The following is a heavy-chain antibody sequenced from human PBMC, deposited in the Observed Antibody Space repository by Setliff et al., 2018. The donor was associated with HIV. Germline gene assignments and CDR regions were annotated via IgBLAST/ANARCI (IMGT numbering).Heavy chain of an antibody. Sequence: PSETLSLTCAVYGGSFNAYYWSWIRQPAGKGLEWIGRIYTSGSTNYNPSLKSRVTMSVDTSKNQFSLKLSSVTAADTAVYYCARDGFWSGYIDYWGQGTLVTVSS. CDR1: GGSFNAYY. CDR3: ARDGFWSGYIDY. D-gene: IGHD3-3*01. CDR2: IYTSGST. J-gene: IGHJ4*02. V-gene: IGHV4-4*07.